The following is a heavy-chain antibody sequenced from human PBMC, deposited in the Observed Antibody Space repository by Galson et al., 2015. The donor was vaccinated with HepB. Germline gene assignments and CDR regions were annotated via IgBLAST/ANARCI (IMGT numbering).Heavy chain of an antibody. D-gene: IGHD4-23*01. CDR3: ARESGGNSSGAFDI. V-gene: IGHV3-30-3*01. Sequence: SLRLSCAASGFTFGSYAMHWVRQAPGKGLEWVAVISYDGSNKYYADSVKGRFTISRDNSKNTLYLQMNSLRAEDTAVYYCARESGGNSSGAFDIWGQGTMVTVSS. CDR1: GFTFGSYA. CDR2: ISYDGSNK. J-gene: IGHJ3*02.